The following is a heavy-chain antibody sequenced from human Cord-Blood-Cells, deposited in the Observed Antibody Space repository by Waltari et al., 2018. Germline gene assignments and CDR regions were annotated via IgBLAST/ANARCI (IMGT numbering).Heavy chain of an antibody. D-gene: IGHD6-13*01. CDR1: GFTFSSYS. CDR2: ISSSSSYI. V-gene: IGHV3-21*01. Sequence: EVQLVESGGGLVKPGGSLRLSCAASGFTFSSYSLNWVRPAPGKGLEGVPSISSSSSYIYYADSVKGRFTISRDNAKNSLYLQMNSLRAEDTAVYYCARGDAPYSSSWYGRYYYYYGMDVWGQGTTVTVSS. J-gene: IGHJ6*02. CDR3: ARGDAPYSSSWYGRYYYYYGMDV.